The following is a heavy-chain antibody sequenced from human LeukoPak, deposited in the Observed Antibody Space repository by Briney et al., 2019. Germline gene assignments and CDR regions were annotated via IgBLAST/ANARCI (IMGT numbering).Heavy chain of an antibody. Sequence: PSETLSLTCTVSGDSVNSGAYYWSWLRQPAGKEPEWIGRIYPLETTNYNPPLKSRVAISVDTSKNQFSLKLSSVTAADTAVYYCAREIVAGLGVSFDIWGQGTMVTVSS. J-gene: IGHJ3*02. V-gene: IGHV4-61*02. D-gene: IGHD6-19*01. CDR3: AREIVAGLGVSFDI. CDR1: GDSVNSGAYY. CDR2: IYPLETT.